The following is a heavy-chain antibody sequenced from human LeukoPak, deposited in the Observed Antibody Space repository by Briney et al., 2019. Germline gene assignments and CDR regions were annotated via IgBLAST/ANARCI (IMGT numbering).Heavy chain of an antibody. CDR3: ARSITMVRGVITPPDY. D-gene: IGHD3-10*01. CDR1: GGSISSYY. Sequence: KPSETLSLTCTVSGGSISSYYWSWIRQPPGKGLEWIGYIYYSGSTNYNPSLKSRVTISVDTSKNQFSLKLSSVTAADTAVYYCARSITMVRGVITPPDYWGQGTLVTVSS. CDR2: IYYSGST. J-gene: IGHJ4*02. V-gene: IGHV4-59*01.